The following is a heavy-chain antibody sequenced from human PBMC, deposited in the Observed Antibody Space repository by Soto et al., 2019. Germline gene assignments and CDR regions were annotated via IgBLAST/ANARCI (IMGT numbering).Heavy chain of an antibody. CDR3: ARVLNSYDFWSGYYGHY. J-gene: IGHJ4*02. V-gene: IGHV1-69*13. Sequence: SVKVSCKASGGTFSSYAISWVRQAPGQGLEWMGGIIPIFGTANYAQKFQGRVTITADESTSTAYMELSSLRSEDTAVYYCARVLNSYDFWSGYYGHYWGQGTLVPVSS. D-gene: IGHD3-3*01. CDR1: GGTFSSYA. CDR2: IIPIFGTA.